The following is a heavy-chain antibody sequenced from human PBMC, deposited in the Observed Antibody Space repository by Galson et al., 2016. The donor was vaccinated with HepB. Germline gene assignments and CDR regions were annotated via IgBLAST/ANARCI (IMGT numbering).Heavy chain of an antibody. D-gene: IGHD3-10*01. V-gene: IGHV3-23*01. CDR1: GFSITIDA. CDR2: ISGSGVVI. CDR3: AKGGPGSGSFWAGN. Sequence: SLRLSCAASGFSITIDAMSWVRQAPGKGLEWVSGISGSGVVIYYADSVKGRFPISRDNSKNVLYLQMNSLRGDDTARYYCAKGGPGSGSFWAGNWGQGILVTVSS. J-gene: IGHJ4*02.